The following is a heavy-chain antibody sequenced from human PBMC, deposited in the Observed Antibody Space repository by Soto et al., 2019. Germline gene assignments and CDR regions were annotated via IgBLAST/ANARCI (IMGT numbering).Heavy chain of an antibody. D-gene: IGHD4-17*01. V-gene: IGHV4-39*01. CDR1: GGSISSSSYY. CDR2: IYYSGRT. CDR3: ARVGDDYGDYADY. Sequence: QLQLQESGPGLVKPSETLSLTCTVSGGSISSSSYYWGWIRQPPGKGLEWIGSIYYSGRTHYNPSLKRRVTLSVDTSKNQSSLKLSSVTAADTAVYYCARVGDDYGDYADYWGQGTLVTVSS. J-gene: IGHJ4*02.